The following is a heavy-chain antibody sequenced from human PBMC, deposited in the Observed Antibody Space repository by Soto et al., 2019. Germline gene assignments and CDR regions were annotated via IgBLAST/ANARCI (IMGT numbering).Heavy chain of an antibody. D-gene: IGHD3-3*01. V-gene: IGHV4-39*01. Sequence: SETLSLTCSVSGGSVTLTSYYWGWIRQPPGKGLEWIGNVYYSGSTNYNPSLKSRVTISVDTSKNQFSLKLSSVTAADTAVYYCARTADDFWSGYLDHWGQGTLVTVSS. CDR3: ARTADDFWSGYLDH. J-gene: IGHJ4*02. CDR2: VYYSGST. CDR1: GGSVTLTSYY.